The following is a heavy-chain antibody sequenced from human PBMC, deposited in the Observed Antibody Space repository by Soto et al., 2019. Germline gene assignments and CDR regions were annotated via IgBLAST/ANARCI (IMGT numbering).Heavy chain of an antibody. Sequence: QVQLQESGPGLVKPSGTLSLTCGVSRGSVSSNNWWTWVRQPPGKGLEWIGEIYQTGTNNYNPSLQSRVTISLDKSNNHFSLKLNSVTAADTAVYYCARRIALSGTAGAPGDWGQGTRVIVSS. CDR1: RGSVSSNNW. CDR3: ARRIALSGTAGAPGD. D-gene: IGHD6-19*01. J-gene: IGHJ4*02. V-gene: IGHV4-4*02. CDR2: IYQTGTN.